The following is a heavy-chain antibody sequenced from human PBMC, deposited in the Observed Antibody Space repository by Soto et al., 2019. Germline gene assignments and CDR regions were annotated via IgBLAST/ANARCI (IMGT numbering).Heavy chain of an antibody. Sequence: QPGGSLRLSCAGSGFTFSSYWMTWVRQAPGKGLEWVANIKQDGSEKYYVDSVRGRFTISRDNAKNSLSLQMNSLRAEDTAVYYCASNGGYGRVMPDNWGQGTVVTVSS. CDR1: GFTFSSYW. CDR2: IKQDGSEK. V-gene: IGHV3-7*01. CDR3: ASNGGYGRVMPDN. D-gene: IGHD1-26*01. J-gene: IGHJ4*02.